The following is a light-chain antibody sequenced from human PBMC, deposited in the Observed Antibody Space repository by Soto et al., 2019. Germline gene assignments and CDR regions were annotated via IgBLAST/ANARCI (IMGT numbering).Light chain of an antibody. CDR2: GAS. CDR3: QQYGSSPVT. CDR1: QSVSSSY. V-gene: IGKV3-20*01. J-gene: IGKJ1*01. Sequence: EIVLTQSPGTLPLSPGERATLSCRASQSVSSSYLAWYQQKPGQAPRLLIYGASSRATGIPDRFSGSGSGTYFTITISRLEPVDFVVYYCQQYGSSPVTCGQGTKVKSN.